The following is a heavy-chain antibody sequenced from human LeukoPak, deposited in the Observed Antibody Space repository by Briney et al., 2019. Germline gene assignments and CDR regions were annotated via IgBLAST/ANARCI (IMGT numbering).Heavy chain of an antibody. CDR1: GFTFSSYA. Sequence: GGSLRLSCAASGFTFSSYAMSWVRQAPGKGLEWVSAISGYGGSTYYADSVKGRFTISRDDSKNTLYLQMNSLRAEDTAVYYCAKDNYDFWSGYYPPSFDYWGQGTLVTVSS. D-gene: IGHD3-3*01. V-gene: IGHV3-23*01. CDR2: ISGYGGST. CDR3: AKDNYDFWSGYYPPSFDY. J-gene: IGHJ4*02.